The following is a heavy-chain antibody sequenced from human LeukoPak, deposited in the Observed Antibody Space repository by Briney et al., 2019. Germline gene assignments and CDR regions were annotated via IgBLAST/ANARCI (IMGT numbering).Heavy chain of an antibody. Sequence: GGSLRLSCGASGFTFSNAWMSWVRQAPGKGLEWVGRIKSKTDGGTTDYAAPVKGRFTISRDDSKNTLYLQMNSLKTEDTAIYYCTTYPMVYAMNYWGQGTLVTVSS. CDR3: TTYPMVYAMNY. CDR2: IKSKTDGGTT. J-gene: IGHJ4*02. D-gene: IGHD2-8*01. V-gene: IGHV3-15*01. CDR1: GFTFSNAW.